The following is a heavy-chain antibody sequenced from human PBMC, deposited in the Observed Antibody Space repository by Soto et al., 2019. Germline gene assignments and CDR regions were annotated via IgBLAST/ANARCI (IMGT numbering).Heavy chain of an antibody. D-gene: IGHD2-15*01. CDR3: AREESYGGNPSGYFDY. V-gene: IGHV1-69*08. CDR2: IIPILGIA. CDR1: GGTFSSYT. Sequence: QVQLVQSGAEVKKSGSSVKVSCKASGGTFSSYTISWVRQAPGQGLEWMGRIIPILGIANYAQKFQGRVTITADKSTSTAYMELSSLRSEDTAVYYCAREESYGGNPSGYFDYWGQGTLVTVSS. J-gene: IGHJ4*02.